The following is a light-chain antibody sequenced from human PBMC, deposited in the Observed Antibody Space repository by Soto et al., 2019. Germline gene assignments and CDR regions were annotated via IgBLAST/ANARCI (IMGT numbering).Light chain of an antibody. J-gene: IGLJ1*01. V-gene: IGLV2-14*03. Sequence: QSVLTQPASVSASPGQSITISCTGTSTDVGGYNYVSWYQQHPGKAPKLMIYDVTNRPSGVSNRFSGSKSGNTASLTISGLLADDEADYYCSSYRSSSTLGVFGTGTKVTVL. CDR2: DVT. CDR3: SSYRSSSTLGV. CDR1: STDVGGYNY.